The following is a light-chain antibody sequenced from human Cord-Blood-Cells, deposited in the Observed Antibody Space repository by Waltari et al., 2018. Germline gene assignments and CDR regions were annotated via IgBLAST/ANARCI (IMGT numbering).Light chain of an antibody. V-gene: IGKV3-15*01. CDR3: QQYNNWLYT. J-gene: IGKJ2*01. CDR1: QSVSSN. CDR2: GAS. Sequence: EIVMTQSPATLSVSQGERATLSCRASQSVSSNLAWYQQKPGQAPRLLIYGASTRATGIPARFSGSGSGTEFTLTISSLQSEDFAVYYCQQYNNWLYTFGQGTKLEIK.